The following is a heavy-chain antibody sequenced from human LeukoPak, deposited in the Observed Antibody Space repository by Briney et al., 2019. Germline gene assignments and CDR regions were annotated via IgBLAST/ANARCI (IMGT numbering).Heavy chain of an antibody. J-gene: IGHJ5*02. Sequence: PGRSLRLSCAASGFTFSSYAMHWVRQAPGKGLEWVAVISYDGSNKYYADSVKGRFTISRDNSKNTLYLQMNSLRAEDTAVYYCARERYDSSGYSEGFDPWGQGTLVTVSS. V-gene: IGHV3-30-3*01. CDR3: ARERYDSSGYSEGFDP. CDR1: GFTFSSYA. D-gene: IGHD3-22*01. CDR2: ISYDGSNK.